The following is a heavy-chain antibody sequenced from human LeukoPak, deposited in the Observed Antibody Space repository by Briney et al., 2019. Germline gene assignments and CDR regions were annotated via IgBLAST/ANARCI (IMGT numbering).Heavy chain of an antibody. J-gene: IGHJ4*02. D-gene: IGHD5-12*01. CDR3: ARTRSGYIGYYFDY. Sequence: SETLSLTCTVSGGSMRTYNWSWIRQPPGKGLEWSGYIYYGGSTNYSPSLKSRVIISVDTSKNQFSLKLSSVTAADTAVYYCARTRSGYIGYYFDYWGQGTLVTVSS. CDR2: IYYGGST. CDR1: GGSMRTYN. V-gene: IGHV4-59*01.